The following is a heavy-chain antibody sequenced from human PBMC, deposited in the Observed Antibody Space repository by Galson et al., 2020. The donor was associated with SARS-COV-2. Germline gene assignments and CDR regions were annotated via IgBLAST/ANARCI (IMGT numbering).Heavy chain of an antibody. V-gene: IGHV3-15*01. D-gene: IGHD2-15*01. CDR3: TRCSWNYYYYGMDV. CDR1: GLTFSDAW. J-gene: IGHJ6*02. CDR2: RRSEADGGTI. Sequence: GESPKISCAASGLTFSDAWMTWVRQAPGKGLEWVGRRRSEADGGTIEYAAPVKGRFIISRDDSKKTLYLQMNSLKTEDTAVYYCTRCSWNYYYYGMDVWGQGTTVTVSS.